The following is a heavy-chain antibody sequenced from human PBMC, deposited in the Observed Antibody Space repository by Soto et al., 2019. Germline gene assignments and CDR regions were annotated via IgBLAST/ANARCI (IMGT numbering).Heavy chain of an antibody. CDR1: GFTFNSYW. V-gene: IGHV3-7*01. Sequence: GGSLRLSCAASGFTFNSYWMTWVRQAPGKGLEWVANINTDGSQKHSVDSVKGRFTFSRDNGKNSLYLQMSSLRVEDTAVYYCARVSRRNTFDVWGQGTMVTVSS. CDR3: ARVSRRNTFDV. J-gene: IGHJ3*01. CDR2: INTDGSQK.